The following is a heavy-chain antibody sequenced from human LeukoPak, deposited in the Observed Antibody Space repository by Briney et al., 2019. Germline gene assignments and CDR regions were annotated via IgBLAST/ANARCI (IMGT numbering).Heavy chain of an antibody. V-gene: IGHV3-23*01. CDR3: AKRLRGGYYYYGMDV. CDR1: GFTFSSYA. CDR2: ISGSGGST. Sequence: GGSLRLSCAASGFTFSSYAMSWVRQAPGKGLEWVSAISGSGGSTYYADSVKGRFTISRDNSKNTLYLQMSSLRAEDTAVYYCAKRLRGGYYYYGMDVWGQGTTATVSS. J-gene: IGHJ6*02. D-gene: IGHD3-10*01.